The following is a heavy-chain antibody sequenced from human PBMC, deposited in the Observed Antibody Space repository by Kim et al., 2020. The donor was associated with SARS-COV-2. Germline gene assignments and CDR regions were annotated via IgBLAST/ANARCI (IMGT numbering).Heavy chain of an antibody. CDR2: ISYDGSNK. CDR3: AKDALSLVAATPDY. Sequence: GGSLRLSCAASGFTFSSYGIHWVRQAPGKGLEWVAVISYDGSNKYYADSVKGRFTISRDNSKNTLYLQMNSLRAEDTAVYYCAKDALSLVAATPDYWAQGTLVTVSS. CDR1: GFTFSSYG. J-gene: IGHJ4*02. V-gene: IGHV3-30*18. D-gene: IGHD2-15*01.